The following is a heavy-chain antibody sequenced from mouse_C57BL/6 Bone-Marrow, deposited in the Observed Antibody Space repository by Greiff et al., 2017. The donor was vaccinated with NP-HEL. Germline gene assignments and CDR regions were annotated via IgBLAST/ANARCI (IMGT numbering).Heavy chain of an antibody. J-gene: IGHJ4*01. D-gene: IGHD1-1*01. CDR3: DRWPSYGSSYDYAMDY. Sequence: VQLKESVAELVRPGASVKLSCTASGFNIKNTYMHWVKQRPEQGLEWIGRIDPANGNTKYAPKFQGKATITADTSSNTAYLQLSSLTSEDTAIYYGDRWPSYGSSYDYAMDYWGQGTSVTVSS. CDR1: GFNIKNTY. CDR2: IDPANGNT. V-gene: IGHV14-3*01.